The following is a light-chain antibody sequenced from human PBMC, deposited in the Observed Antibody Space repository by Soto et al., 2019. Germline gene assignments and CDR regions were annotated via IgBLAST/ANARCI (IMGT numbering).Light chain of an antibody. CDR1: RSISSY. J-gene: IGKJ5*01. CDR2: AAS. Sequence: DIQMTQSPSSLSASVGDRVTITCRASRSISSYLNWYQQKPGKAPKLLIYAASSLQSGVPSRFSGSGSGTDFTLTISSLQPEDFATYYCQQSYSTPLITFGQGTRLEIK. CDR3: QQSYSTPLIT. V-gene: IGKV1-39*01.